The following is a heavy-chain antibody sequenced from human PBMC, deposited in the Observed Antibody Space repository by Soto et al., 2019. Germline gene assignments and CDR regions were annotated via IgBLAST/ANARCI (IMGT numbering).Heavy chain of an antibody. CDR3: ARIKIDYYDSSGYHFDY. CDR1: GYTFTSYG. CDR2: ISAYNGNT. D-gene: IGHD3-22*01. J-gene: IGHJ4*02. Sequence: QVQLVQSGAEVKKPGASVKVSCKASGYTFTSYGISWVRQAPGQGLEWMGWISAYNGNTNYAQKLQGRVTMTTDTSTSTGYMELRSLRSDDTAVYYCARIKIDYYDSSGYHFDYWGQGTLVTVSS. V-gene: IGHV1-18*01.